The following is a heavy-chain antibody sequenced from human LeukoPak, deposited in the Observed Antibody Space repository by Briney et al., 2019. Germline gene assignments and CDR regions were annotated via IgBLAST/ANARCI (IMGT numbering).Heavy chain of an antibody. V-gene: IGHV4-59*01. Sequence: SETLSLTCTVSGGSISSYYWSWVRQPPGKGLEWVGYIYYSGSTNYNPSLKSRVTISVDPSHNQFSHKLSSVPAAEPAVYYCATSDYVWGSYDYWGQGTLVTVSS. CDR1: GGSISSYY. CDR3: ATSDYVWGSYDY. J-gene: IGHJ4*02. D-gene: IGHD3-16*01. CDR2: IYYSGST.